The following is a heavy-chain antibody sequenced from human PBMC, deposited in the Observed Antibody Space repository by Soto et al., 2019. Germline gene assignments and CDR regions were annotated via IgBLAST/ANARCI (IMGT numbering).Heavy chain of an antibody. Sequence: LETLPLTCTVSGVSISVYDWILIRQPPGKGLEWIGFVSNSGSTIYNPSLKSRVTIPVDTSKSHFSLKLNSMTAADTAVYYCARSRGYTGYDTYHFDYWGRGILVTVSS. CDR1: GVSISVYD. V-gene: IGHV4-59*01. CDR3: ARSRGYTGYDTYHFDY. J-gene: IGHJ4*02. CDR2: VSNSGST. D-gene: IGHD5-12*01.